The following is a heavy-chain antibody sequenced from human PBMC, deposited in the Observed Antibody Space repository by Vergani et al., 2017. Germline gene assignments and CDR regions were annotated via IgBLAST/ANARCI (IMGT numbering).Heavy chain of an antibody. CDR2: IKSDGRT. CDR1: GFRVTTYY. D-gene: IGHD5-12*01. J-gene: IGHJ4*01. V-gene: IGHV3-66*02. CDR3: TRSEXSGTTCYGHYFDL. Sequence: VELLESGGSLAQPGGSLRVSCSASGFRVTTYYMSWVRQAPGKGLEWVSVIKSDGRTSYAESVRGRFTISRDTSRNAVYLQMNILRVEDTGVYYCTRSEXSGTTCYGHYFDLWGHGILVTVSS.